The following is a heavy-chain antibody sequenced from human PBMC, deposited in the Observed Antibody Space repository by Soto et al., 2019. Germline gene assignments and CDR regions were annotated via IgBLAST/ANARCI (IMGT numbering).Heavy chain of an antibody. CDR1: GGSISSYY. D-gene: IGHD5-12*01. CDR3: ARAGRGYSGYDYYYYGMDV. CDR2: IYYSGST. V-gene: IGHV4-59*01. J-gene: IGHJ6*02. Sequence: ASETLSLTCTVSGGSISSYYWSWIRQPPGKGLEWIGYIYYSGSTNYNPSLKSRVTISVDTSKNQFSLKLSSVTAADTAVYYCARAGRGYSGYDYYYYGMDVWGQGTAVTVSS.